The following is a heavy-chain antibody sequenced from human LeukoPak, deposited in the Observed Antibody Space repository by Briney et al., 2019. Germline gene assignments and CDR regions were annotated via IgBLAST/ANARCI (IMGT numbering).Heavy chain of an antibody. CDR3: TRAPGAAID. V-gene: IGHV4-34*01. Sequence: SETLSLTCAVYGGSFSGYYWSWIRQPPGKGLEWIGEINHSGSTNYNPSLKSRVSISVDTSKNQFSLKLNSVTAADTAVYYCTRAPGAAIDWGQGTLVTVSS. CDR1: GGSFSGYY. J-gene: IGHJ4*02. D-gene: IGHD2-2*01. CDR2: INHSGST.